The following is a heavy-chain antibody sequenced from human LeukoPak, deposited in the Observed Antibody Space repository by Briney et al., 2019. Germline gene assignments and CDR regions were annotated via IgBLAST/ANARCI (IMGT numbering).Heavy chain of an antibody. CDR2: INHSGST. V-gene: IGHV4-39*07. J-gene: IGHJ4*02. CDR3: AREGSKRYYDFWSGYLDY. D-gene: IGHD3-3*01. Sequence: SETLSLTCTVSGGSISSGGYYWSWIRQPPGKGLEWIGEINHSGSTNYNPSLKSRVTISVDTSKNQFSLKLSSVTAADTAVYYCAREGSKRYYDFWSGYLDYWGQGTLVTVSS. CDR1: GGSISSGGYY.